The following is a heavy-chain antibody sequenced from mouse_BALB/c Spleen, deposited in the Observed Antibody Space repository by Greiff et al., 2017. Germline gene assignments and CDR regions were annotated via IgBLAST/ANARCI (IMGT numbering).Heavy chain of an antibody. CDR1: GYTFTSYW. V-gene: IGHV1-7*01. CDR2: INPSTGYT. D-gene: IGHD4-1*01. Sequence: QVQLQQSGAELAKPGASVKMSCKASGYTFTSYWMHWVKQRPGQGLEWIGYINPSTGYTEYNQKFKDKATLTADKSSSTAYMQLSSLTSEDSAVYYCARELGGFAYWGQGTLVTVSA. J-gene: IGHJ3*01. CDR3: ARELGGFAY.